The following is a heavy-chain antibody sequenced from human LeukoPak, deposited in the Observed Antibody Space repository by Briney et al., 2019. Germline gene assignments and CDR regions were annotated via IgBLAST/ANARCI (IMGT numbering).Heavy chain of an antibody. J-gene: IGHJ4*02. CDR2: ISSSGSTI. D-gene: IGHD3-16*02. CDR3: ASAPYDYVWGSYRFDY. Sequence: GGSLRLSCAASGFTFSSYEMNWVRQAPGKGLEWVSYISSSGSTIYYADSAKGRFTISRDNAKNSLYLQMNSLRAEDTAVYYCASAPYDYVWGSYRFDYWGQGTLVTVSS. V-gene: IGHV3-48*03. CDR1: GFTFSSYE.